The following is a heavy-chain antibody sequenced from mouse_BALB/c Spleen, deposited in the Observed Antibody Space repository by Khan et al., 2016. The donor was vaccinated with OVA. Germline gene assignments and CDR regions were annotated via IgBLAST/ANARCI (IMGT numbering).Heavy chain of an antibody. Sequence: VQLKESGPELVKPGDSVKISCKASGYSFTGYFMNWVMQSHGKSLEWIGRINPHIGETFYNPKFKGKATFSADESSSTAHMELRSLASEDSAVYYCARIYGSDFDYWGQGTTLTVSS. V-gene: IGHV1-20*01. CDR3: ARIYGSDFDY. CDR2: INPHIGET. D-gene: IGHD1-1*01. CDR1: GYSFTGYF. J-gene: IGHJ2*01.